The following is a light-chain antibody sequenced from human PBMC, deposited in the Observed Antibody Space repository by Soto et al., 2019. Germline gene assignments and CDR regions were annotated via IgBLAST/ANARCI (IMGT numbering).Light chain of an antibody. V-gene: IGKV1-39*01. CDR3: QQSWTAPPT. CDR2: SSS. CDR1: EYISNY. Sequence: DIQMTQSPSSLSASVGDRVTITCRATEYISNYLNWYQQKPGKAPKLLIYSSSSLPSGVSSRFNGSGSETDFTLTISSLQREDFATYYCQQSWTAPPTFGQGTKVQIK. J-gene: IGKJ1*01.